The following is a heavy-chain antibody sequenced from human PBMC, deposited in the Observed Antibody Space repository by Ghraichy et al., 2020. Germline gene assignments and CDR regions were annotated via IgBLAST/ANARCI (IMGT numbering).Heavy chain of an antibody. CDR3: VTIGYTFSY. D-gene: IGHD2-2*02. CDR1: GFTFSTYA. J-gene: IGHJ1*01. CDR2: ISYNGGST. V-gene: IGHV3-64D*09. Sequence: GGSLRLSCSASGFTFSTYAMHWVRQAPGKGLECVSSISYNGGSTYYADSVKGRFTISRDNSKNTLYLQMSSLRAEDTAVYYCVTIGYTFSYWGQGTQGTVSS.